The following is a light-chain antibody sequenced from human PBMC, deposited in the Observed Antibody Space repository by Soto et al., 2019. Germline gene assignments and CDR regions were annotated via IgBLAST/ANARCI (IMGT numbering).Light chain of an antibody. CDR2: EVI. V-gene: IGLV2-14*03. Sequence: HSALTQPASVSGSPGQAITVSCSGTSSDIGAHNFVSWYQQHPGKAPTLIIYEVINRPSGVSDRFSGSKSGNTASLTISGLQSEDEADYYCNSYTTSNTFVFGSGTKVTVL. CDR3: NSYTTSNTFV. J-gene: IGLJ1*01. CDR1: SSDIGAHNF.